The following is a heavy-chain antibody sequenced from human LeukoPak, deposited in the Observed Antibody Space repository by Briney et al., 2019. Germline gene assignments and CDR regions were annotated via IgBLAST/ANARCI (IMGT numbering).Heavy chain of an antibody. J-gene: IGHJ4*02. CDR3: AKWYCSGGSCPN. CDR1: GFTFSSYA. V-gene: IGHV3-23*01. CDR2: IRGSGGST. D-gene: IGHD2-15*01. Sequence: GGSLRLSCAASGFTFSSYAMSWVRQAPGKGLEWVSAIRGSGGSTYYADSVKGRFTISRDNSKNTLYLQMNSLRAEDTAVYYCAKWYCSGGSCPNWGQGTLVTVSS.